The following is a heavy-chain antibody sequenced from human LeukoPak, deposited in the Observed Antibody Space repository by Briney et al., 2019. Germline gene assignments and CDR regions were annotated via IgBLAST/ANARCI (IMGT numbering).Heavy chain of an antibody. CDR2: ISSSSSYI. CDR1: GFTFSSYC. Sequence: GGSLRLSCAASGFTFSSYCMNWVRQAPGKGLEWVSSISSSSSYIYYADSVKGRFTISRDNAKNSLYLQMNSLRAEDTAVYYCAKDRCSNGIGCYYYYMDVWGKGTTVTVSS. D-gene: IGHD2-8*01. J-gene: IGHJ6*03. V-gene: IGHV3-21*01. CDR3: AKDRCSNGIGCYYYYMDV.